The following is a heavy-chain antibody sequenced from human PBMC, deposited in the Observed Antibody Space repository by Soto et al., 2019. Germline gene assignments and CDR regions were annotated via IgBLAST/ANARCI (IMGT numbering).Heavy chain of an antibody. D-gene: IGHD5-12*01. Sequence: EVHLLESGGGLVQPGGSLRLSCAPSGFSFSSYAMVWVRQAPGKGLEWVSVISARGGSLYFADSVKGRFTISRDNSKNVLSLEMNSLRAEDTATYFCAKGSFEYSASVDNWGQGTLVVVSS. CDR3: AKGSFEYSASVDN. J-gene: IGHJ4*02. CDR2: ISARGGSL. V-gene: IGHV3-23*01. CDR1: GFSFSSYA.